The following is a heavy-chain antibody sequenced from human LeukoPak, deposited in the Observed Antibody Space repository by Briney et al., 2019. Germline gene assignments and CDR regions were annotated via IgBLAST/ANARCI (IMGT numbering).Heavy chain of an antibody. CDR2: IKQDGSEK. CDR3: ARYCGGDCYGMDV. CDR1: GFTFSSYW. V-gene: IGHV3-7*01. J-gene: IGHJ6*02. Sequence: GGSLRLSCSASGFTFSSYWMSWVRQAPGKGLEWVANIKQDGSEKDYVDSVKGRFTISRDNAKNSLYLQMNNLRAEDTAVYYCARYCGGDCYGMDVWGQGTTVTVSS. D-gene: IGHD2-21*01.